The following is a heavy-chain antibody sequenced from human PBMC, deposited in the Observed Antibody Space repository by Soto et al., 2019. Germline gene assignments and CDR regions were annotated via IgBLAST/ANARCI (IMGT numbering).Heavy chain of an antibody. V-gene: IGHV3-11*05. CDR3: ATGPRRLSD. D-gene: IGHD3-3*01. Sequence: QVQLVESGGGLVKPGGSLRLSCAASGFTFSDYYMSWIRQAPGKGLESLSYISGSSSDTNYADSVRGRFTISRDNAKNSLYLQMNRLRADDTAVYYCATGPRRLSDWGQGTLVIVSS. J-gene: IGHJ4*02. CDR2: ISGSSSDT. CDR1: GFTFSDYY.